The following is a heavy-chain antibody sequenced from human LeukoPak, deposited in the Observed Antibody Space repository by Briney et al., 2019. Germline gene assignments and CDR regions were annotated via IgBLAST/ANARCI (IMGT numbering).Heavy chain of an antibody. Sequence: GGSLRLSCEASGFTFTNHWMHWVRQAPGKGLVWISTISKDGITSIYADSVRGRLTVSRDNAKNTLYLQMNSLRAEDTAVYYCAKCGLHTYGLYLYWGQGTLVTISS. J-gene: IGHJ4*02. CDR3: AKCGLHTYGLYLY. V-gene: IGHV3-74*01. CDR1: GFTFTNHW. CDR2: ISKDGITS. D-gene: IGHD5-18*01.